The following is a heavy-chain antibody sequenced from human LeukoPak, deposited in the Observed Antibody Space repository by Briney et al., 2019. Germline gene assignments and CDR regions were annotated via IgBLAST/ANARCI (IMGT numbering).Heavy chain of an antibody. CDR2: IYTSGST. CDR1: GGSISSYY. CDR3: ARGRAVAGFMDV. V-gene: IGHV4-4*07. J-gene: IGHJ6*03. D-gene: IGHD6-19*01. Sequence: SETLSLTCTVSGGSISSYYWSWIRQPAGKGLEWIGLIYTSGSTNYNPSLKSRVTMSVDTSKNQFSLKLRSVTAADTAVYYCARGRAVAGFMDVWGKGTTVTVSS.